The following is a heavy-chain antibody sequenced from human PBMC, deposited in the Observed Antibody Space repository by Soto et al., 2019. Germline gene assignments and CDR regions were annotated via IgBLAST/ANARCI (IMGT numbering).Heavy chain of an antibody. CDR2: ISSSSSTI. D-gene: IGHD6-19*01. CDR1: GFTFSSYS. CDR3: ARDLSSSGWWEGWY. J-gene: IGHJ4*02. V-gene: IGHV3-48*02. Sequence: GGSLRLSCAASGFTFSSYSMNWVRQAPGKGLEWVSYISSSSSTIYYADSVKGRFTISRDNAKNSLYLQMNSLRDEDTAVYYCARDLSSSGWWEGWYWGQGALVTVSS.